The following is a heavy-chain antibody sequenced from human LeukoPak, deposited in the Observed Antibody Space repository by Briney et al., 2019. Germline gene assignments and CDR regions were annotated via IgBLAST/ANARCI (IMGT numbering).Heavy chain of an antibody. CDR1: GGSISSSSYY. CDR2: IYYSGST. J-gene: IGHJ5*02. V-gene: IGHV4-39*07. D-gene: IGHD1-7*01. CDR3: ARDQGNWNSNWFDP. Sequence: SETLSLTCTVSGGSISSSSYYWGWIRQPPGKGLEWIGSIYYSGSTYYNPSLKSRVTISVDTSKNQFSLKLSSVTAADTAVYYCARDQGNWNSNWFDPWGQGTLVTVSS.